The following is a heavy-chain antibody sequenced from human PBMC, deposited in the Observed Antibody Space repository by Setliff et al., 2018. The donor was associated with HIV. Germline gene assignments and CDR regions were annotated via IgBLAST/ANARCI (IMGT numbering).Heavy chain of an antibody. Sequence: GASVKVSCKASGGTFSRLAISWVRQAPGQGLEWMGWISLYNGNTKYAQKVQGRVTMTTDTSTSTAYMELRSLRSDDTAVYYCARGVDGSYRKFFDNWGQGTLVTVSS. J-gene: IGHJ4*02. CDR3: ARGVDGSYRKFFDN. CDR1: GGTFSRLA. D-gene: IGHD1-26*01. V-gene: IGHV1-18*01. CDR2: ISLYNGNT.